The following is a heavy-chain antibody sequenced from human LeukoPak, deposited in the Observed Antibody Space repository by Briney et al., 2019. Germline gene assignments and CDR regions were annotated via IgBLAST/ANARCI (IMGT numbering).Heavy chain of an antibody. Sequence: ASVKVSCKASGYTFTSYYMHWVRQAPGQGLEWMGIINPSGGSTSYAQKFQGRVTMTTDTSTNIAYMELRSLRSDDTAIYYCAKDLTAGWLQFGDAFDIWGQGTMVTVSS. CDR1: GYTFTSYY. D-gene: IGHD5-24*01. CDR2: INPSGGST. CDR3: AKDLTAGWLQFGDAFDI. J-gene: IGHJ3*02. V-gene: IGHV1-46*01.